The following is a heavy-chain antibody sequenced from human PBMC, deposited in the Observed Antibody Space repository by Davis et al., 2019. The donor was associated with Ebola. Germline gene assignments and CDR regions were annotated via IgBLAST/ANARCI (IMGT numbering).Heavy chain of an antibody. Sequence: ASVKVSCKASGYTFTSYGISWVRQAPGQGLEWMGIINPSGGSTSYAQKFQGRVTMTRDTSTSTVYMELSSLRSEDTAVYYCARERGGGYSGPGHYYYYYGMDVWGQGTTVTVSS. V-gene: IGHV1-46*01. D-gene: IGHD5-12*01. CDR3: ARERGGGYSGPGHYYYYYGMDV. CDR2: INPSGGST. CDR1: GYTFTSYG. J-gene: IGHJ6*02.